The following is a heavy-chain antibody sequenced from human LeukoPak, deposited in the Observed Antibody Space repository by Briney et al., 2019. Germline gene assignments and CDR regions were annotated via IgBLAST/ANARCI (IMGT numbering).Heavy chain of an antibody. CDR2: ISYDGSNK. CDR3: AKDLTYYDILTGYSH. D-gene: IGHD3-9*01. J-gene: IGHJ4*02. Sequence: GRSLRLSCAASGFTFSSYGMHWVRQAPGKGLEWVAVISYDGSNKYYADSVKGRFTISRDNSKNTLYLQMNSLRAEDTAVYYCAKDLTYYDILTGYSHWGQGTQVTVSS. V-gene: IGHV3-30*18. CDR1: GFTFSSYG.